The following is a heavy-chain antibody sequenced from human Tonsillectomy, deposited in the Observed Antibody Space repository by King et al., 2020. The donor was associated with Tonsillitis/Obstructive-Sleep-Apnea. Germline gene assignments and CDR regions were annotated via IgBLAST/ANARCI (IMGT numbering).Heavy chain of an antibody. Sequence: VQLQESGPGLVKPSETLSLICTVSGDSISSSTYNWGWVRQPPGKGREWIGSISYSGSTYYNPSLKSRVTISVDTSKNQFSLKLSSVTAADSAVYYWARHTKDYCRGFYPQDYYMDVWGKGTTVTVSS. CDR2: ISYSGST. D-gene: IGHD2-15*01. V-gene: IGHV4-39*01. J-gene: IGHJ6*03. CDR1: GDSISSSTYN. CDR3: ARHTKDYCRGFYPQDYYMDV.